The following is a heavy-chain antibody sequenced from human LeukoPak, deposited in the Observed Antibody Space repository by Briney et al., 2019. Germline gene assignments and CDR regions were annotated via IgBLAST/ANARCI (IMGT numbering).Heavy chain of an antibody. CDR3: ARDGRAGSLFAY. V-gene: IGHV4-31*03. Sequence: XXXCTXXGGSXSXXGYYWXXXRXXXGXXXXWIGYIYYSGSTYYNPSLKSRVTISVDTSKNQFSLKLSSVTAADTAIYYCARDGRAGSLFAYWGQGTLVTVSS. CDR2: IYYSGST. CDR1: GGSXSXXGYY. J-gene: IGHJ4*02. D-gene: IGHD6-19*01.